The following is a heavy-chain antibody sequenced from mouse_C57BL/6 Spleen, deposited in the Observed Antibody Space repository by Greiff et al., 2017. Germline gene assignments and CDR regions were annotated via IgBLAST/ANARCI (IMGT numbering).Heavy chain of an antibody. CDR1: GYAFSSYW. CDR2: IYPGDGDT. Sequence: VQLQQSGAELVKPGASVKISCKASGYAFSSYWMNWVKQRPGKGLEWIGQIYPGDGDTNYNGKFKGKATLTADKSSSTAYMQLSSLTSEDSAVYFCARDFPVKTDAYDFDYWGQGTTLTVSS. D-gene: IGHD2-12*01. V-gene: IGHV1-80*01. CDR3: ARDFPVKTDAYDFDY. J-gene: IGHJ2*01.